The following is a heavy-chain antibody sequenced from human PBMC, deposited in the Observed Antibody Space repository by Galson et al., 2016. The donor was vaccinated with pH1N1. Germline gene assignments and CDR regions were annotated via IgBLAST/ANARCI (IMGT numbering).Heavy chain of an antibody. CDR2: ISRSGSTI. V-gene: IGHV3-48*03. Sequence: SLRLSCAASGFAFGSYEMNWVRQAPGKGLEWVSHISRSGSTIHYADSVKGRFTVSRDNAKNSLCLQMNSLRAEDTAVYYCARPAEQQWLVILPFGYWGQGILVTVSS. CDR3: ARPAEQQWLVILPFGY. J-gene: IGHJ4*02. D-gene: IGHD6-19*01. CDR1: GFAFGSYE.